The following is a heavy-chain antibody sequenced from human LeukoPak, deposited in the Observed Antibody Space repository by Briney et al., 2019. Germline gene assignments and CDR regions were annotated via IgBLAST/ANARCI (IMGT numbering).Heavy chain of an antibody. CDR2: IRSKAYGGPT. J-gene: IGHJ6*03. V-gene: IGHV3-49*03. CDR3: TREAGGRPRYSYGSYYYYMDV. Sequence: PGGSLRLSCTASGFTFGDYVMSWFRQAPGKGLEWVGFIRSKAYGGPTEYAASVRGRFTISRDDSKSIAYLQMNSLKTEDTAVYYCTREAGGRPRYSYGSYYYYMDVWGKGTTVTVSS. D-gene: IGHD5-18*01. CDR1: GFTFGDYV.